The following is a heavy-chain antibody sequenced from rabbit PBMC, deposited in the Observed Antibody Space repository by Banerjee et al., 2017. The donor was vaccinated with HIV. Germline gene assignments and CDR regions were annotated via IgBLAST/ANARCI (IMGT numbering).Heavy chain of an antibody. D-gene: IGHD8-1*01. V-gene: IGHV1S21*01. Sequence: WVRQAPGKGLEWIACIYTGDGASYYANWTKGRFTISKTSSTVDLKMTSLTAADTATYFCARRGAGSSHWMDYYFNLWGPGTLVTVS. J-gene: IGHJ4*01. CDR2: IYTGDGAS. CDR3: ARRGAGSSHWMDYYFNL.